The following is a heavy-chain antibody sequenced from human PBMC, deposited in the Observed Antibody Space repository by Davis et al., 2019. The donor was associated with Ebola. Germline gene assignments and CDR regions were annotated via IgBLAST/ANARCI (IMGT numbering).Heavy chain of an antibody. Sequence: PGRSLRLSCAASGFTFSNYGMHWVRQAPGKGLEWVAVIWYVGSNKYYADSVKGRFTISRDNSKNSLYLQMNSLRAEDTAIYYCARDRIEWLLLLPDAFDIWGQGTMVTVSS. V-gene: IGHV3-33*01. D-gene: IGHD3-22*01. CDR3: ARDRIEWLLLLPDAFDI. J-gene: IGHJ3*02. CDR2: IWYVGSNK. CDR1: GFTFSNYG.